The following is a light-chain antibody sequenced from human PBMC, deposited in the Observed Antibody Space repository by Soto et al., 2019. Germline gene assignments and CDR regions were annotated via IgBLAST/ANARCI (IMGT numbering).Light chain of an antibody. CDR1: ESLSTY. Sequence: EIVMTQSPATLSVSPGERVTLSCRASESLSTYLAWYQQKPGQAPRLLIYGASTKATGIPARFSGSGSATDFTLTIGSLQSEDFAVYYCQSYNDWPFSFGQGTKREI. CDR2: GAS. J-gene: IGKJ2*01. V-gene: IGKV3-15*01. CDR3: QSYNDWPFS.